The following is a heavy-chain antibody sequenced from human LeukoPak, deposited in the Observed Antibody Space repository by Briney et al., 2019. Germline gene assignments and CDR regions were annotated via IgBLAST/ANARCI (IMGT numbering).Heavy chain of an antibody. CDR2: IYR. D-gene: IGHD3-10*02. Sequence: GGSLRLSCAASGFTFNTYSMNWVRQAPGKGLEWVSSIYRYYADSVRGRFTVSRDNAKNSLYLQMSSLRAEDTAVYYCAELGITMIGGVWGKGTTVTISS. CDR1: GFTFNTYS. V-gene: IGHV3-21*01. CDR3: AELGITMIGGV. J-gene: IGHJ6*04.